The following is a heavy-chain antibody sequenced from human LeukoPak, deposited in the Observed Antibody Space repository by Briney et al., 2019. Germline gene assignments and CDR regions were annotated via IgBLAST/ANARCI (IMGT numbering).Heavy chain of an antibody. Sequence: SETLSLTCAVYGGSFSGYYWSWIRQPPGKGLEWIGEINHSGSTNYNPSLKSRVTISVDTSKNQLSLKLSSVTAADTAVYYCARGMGYVGWFDPWGQGTLVTVSS. J-gene: IGHJ5*02. D-gene: IGHD5-12*01. CDR2: INHSGST. V-gene: IGHV4-34*01. CDR1: GGSFSGYY. CDR3: ARGMGYVGWFDP.